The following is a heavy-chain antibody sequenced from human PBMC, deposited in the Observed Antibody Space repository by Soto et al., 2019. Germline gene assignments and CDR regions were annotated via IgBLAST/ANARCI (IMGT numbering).Heavy chain of an antibody. CDR1: GYSFAGYW. CDR2: IYPGDSDT. J-gene: IGHJ3*02. V-gene: IGHV5-51*01. CDR3: ARGANSGYRAAFDI. D-gene: IGHD3-22*01. Sequence: PGESLRISYQGSGYSFAGYWIGWVRQMPGKGLEWMGIIYPGDSDTRYSPSFQGQVTLSADKSISTAYLQWSSLKASDTAMYYCARGANSGYRAAFDIWGQGTMVTVSS.